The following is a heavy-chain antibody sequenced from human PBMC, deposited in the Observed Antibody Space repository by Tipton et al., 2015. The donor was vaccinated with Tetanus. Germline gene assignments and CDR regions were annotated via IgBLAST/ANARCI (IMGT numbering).Heavy chain of an antibody. CDR2: ISHNGST. CDR3: AFLPKHWLVPSFDP. D-gene: IGHD6-19*01. V-gene: IGHV4-39*02. CDR1: GGSISGSSYY. J-gene: IGHJ5*02. Sequence: GLVKPSETLSLTCTVSGGSISGSSYYWGWIRQSPGTGLEWIGEISHNGSTNYNPSLKSRVTISVDKSKNHFSLNLSSVTAADTAVYYCAFLPKHWLVPSFDPWGQGTLVTVSS.